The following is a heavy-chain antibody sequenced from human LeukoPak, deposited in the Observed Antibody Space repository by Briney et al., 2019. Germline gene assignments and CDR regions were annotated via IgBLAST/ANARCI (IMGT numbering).Heavy chain of an antibody. J-gene: IGHJ4*02. CDR1: GFTFSSYE. V-gene: IGHV3-48*03. D-gene: IGHD3-22*01. Sequence: PGGSLRLSCAASGFTFSSYEMNWVRQAPGKGLEWVSYISSSGSTIYYADSVKGRFTISRDNSKNTLYLQMNSLRAEDTAVYYCAKDFSGYYYGFDYWGQGTLVTVSS. CDR3: AKDFSGYYYGFDY. CDR2: ISSSGSTI.